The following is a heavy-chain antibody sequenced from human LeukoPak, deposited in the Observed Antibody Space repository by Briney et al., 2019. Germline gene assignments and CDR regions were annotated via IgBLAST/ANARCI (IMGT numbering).Heavy chain of an antibody. CDR2: IYTSGST. Sequence: SETPSLTCTLSGGSISSDSYYYWNWIRQPAGKGLEWIGRIYTSGSTNYNPSLKSRVTISIDTSKNQFSLKLSSVTAADTAVYYCARVFDLWGQGTLVTVSS. V-gene: IGHV4-61*02. CDR3: ARVFDL. CDR1: GGSISSDSYYY. J-gene: IGHJ5*02.